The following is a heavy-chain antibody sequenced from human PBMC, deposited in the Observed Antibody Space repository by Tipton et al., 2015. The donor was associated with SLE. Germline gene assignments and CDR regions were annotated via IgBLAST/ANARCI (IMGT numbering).Heavy chain of an antibody. V-gene: IGHV4-4*07. CDR3: ARIRPGHGDPFDF. D-gene: IGHD3-3*01. Sequence: TLSLTCTVSGGAISTFYWSWIRQSAGKGLEWIGRIYSSGNTNYNPYLKSRVTMSLDTSKNQFSLKLTSVTAADTAVYFCARIRPGHGDPFDFWGQGTLVTVSS. J-gene: IGHJ4*02. CDR1: GGAISTFY. CDR2: IYSSGNT.